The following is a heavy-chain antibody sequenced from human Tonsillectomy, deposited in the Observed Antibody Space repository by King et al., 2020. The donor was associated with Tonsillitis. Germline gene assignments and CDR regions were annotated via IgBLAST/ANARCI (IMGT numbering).Heavy chain of an antibody. J-gene: IGHJ4*02. CDR3: ARVSSGSYWYFDY. CDR2: GYYSGST. V-gene: IGHV4-59*01. Sequence: VQLQESGPGLVKPSETLSLTCTVSGGSISSYYWSWIRQRKGLEWIGYGYYSGSTNYNPSVKSRVPISGDTSKNQFSLKLRSVTAADTAVYYCARVSSGSYWYFDYWGQGTLVTVSS. CDR1: GGSISSYY. D-gene: IGHD1-26*01.